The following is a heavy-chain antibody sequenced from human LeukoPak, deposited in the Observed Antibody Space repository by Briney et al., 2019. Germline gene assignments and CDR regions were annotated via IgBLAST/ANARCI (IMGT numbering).Heavy chain of an antibody. J-gene: IGHJ4*02. Sequence: GGSLRLSRAASGFSFSAYWMTWARQAPGTGLEWVASINPAGSETYYVDPVKGRFSISRDNAKNLVYLQMNSLRAEDTAVYHCARFGYVAAVDVWGQGTPVTVSS. D-gene: IGHD2-15*01. CDR2: INPAGSET. CDR3: ARFGYVAAVDV. CDR1: GFSFSAYW. V-gene: IGHV3-7*01.